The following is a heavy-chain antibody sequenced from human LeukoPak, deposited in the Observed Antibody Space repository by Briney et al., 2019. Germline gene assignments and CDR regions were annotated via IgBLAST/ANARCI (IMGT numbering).Heavy chain of an antibody. CDR1: GFTFSSYS. V-gene: IGHV3-21*01. Sequence: GGSLRLSCAASGFTFSSYSMNWVRQAPGKGLEWVSSISSSSSYIYYADSVKGRFTISRDNAKNSLYLQMNSLRAEDKAVYYCARDGVLLWFGEFFDYWGQGTLVTVSS. D-gene: IGHD3-10*01. CDR2: ISSSSSYI. J-gene: IGHJ4*02. CDR3: ARDGVLLWFGEFFDY.